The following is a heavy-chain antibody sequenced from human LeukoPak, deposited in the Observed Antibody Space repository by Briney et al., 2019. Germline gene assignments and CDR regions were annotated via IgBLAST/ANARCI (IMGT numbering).Heavy chain of an antibody. V-gene: IGHV3-30*02. CDR1: GFTFSSYG. D-gene: IGHD3-10*01. CDR3: AKDGVVRGLGPYYFDS. Sequence: GGSLRLSCAASGFTFSSYGMHWVRQAPGKGLEWVAFIRYDGSNKYYADSVKGRFTISRDNSKNTLYLQMNSLKAEDTAVYYCAKDGVVRGLGPYYFDSWGQGSLVTVSS. J-gene: IGHJ4*02. CDR2: IRYDGSNK.